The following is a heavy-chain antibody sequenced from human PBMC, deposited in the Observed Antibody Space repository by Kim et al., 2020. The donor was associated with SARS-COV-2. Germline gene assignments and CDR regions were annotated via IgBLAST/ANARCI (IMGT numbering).Heavy chain of an antibody. J-gene: IGHJ3*02. D-gene: IGHD1-1*01. V-gene: IGHV3-48*04. CDR3: ARDVLVGTTGASHI. CDR2: IRGSSSTI. Sequence: GGSLRLSCEASGFTISSYSMNWVRQAPGKGLEWVSYIRGSSSTIYYADSVKGRFTISRDNAKNSLYLQMNSLRAEDTAVYYCARDVLVGTTGASHIWGQGTLVTVSS. CDR1: GFTISSYS.